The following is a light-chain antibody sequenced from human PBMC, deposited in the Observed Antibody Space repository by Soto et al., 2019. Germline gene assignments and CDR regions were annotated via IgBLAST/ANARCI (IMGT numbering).Light chain of an antibody. CDR3: MQALQTPFT. CDR2: FGS. V-gene: IGKV2-28*01. J-gene: IGKJ3*01. CDR1: QSLLHSNGYKY. Sequence: DIVMTQSPLSLPVTPGEPASISCRSSQSLLHSNGYKYLDWDVQKPGQSPQLLIYFGSNRASGVPERFSGSGSGTDFTLSINRVEAEDVGVYYCMQALQTPFTFGPGTKVDFK.